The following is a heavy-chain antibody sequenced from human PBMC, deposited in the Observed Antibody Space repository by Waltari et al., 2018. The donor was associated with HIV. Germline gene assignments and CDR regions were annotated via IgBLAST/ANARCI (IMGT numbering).Heavy chain of an antibody. D-gene: IGHD3-16*01. CDR1: GFNVTDYW. J-gene: IGHJ1*01. CDR2: LTKDSRNA. CDR3: VRNEVWQRFHYFEH. V-gene: IGHV3-74*01. Sequence: VPVVESGAGLVRSGASLRRFGIGSGFNVTDYWRSWVGQVSGKGPLWVSRLTKDSRNAIYADSVKGRFTISRDIAKNTLYLELRRVGVEDSGVYYCVRNEVWQRFHYFEHWCQGTLVTVSS.